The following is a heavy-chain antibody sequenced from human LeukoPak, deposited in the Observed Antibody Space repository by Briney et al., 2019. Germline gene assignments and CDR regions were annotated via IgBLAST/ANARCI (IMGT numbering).Heavy chain of an antibody. J-gene: IGHJ4*02. CDR2: ISSSSSYI. V-gene: IGHV3-21*01. CDR1: GFTFSSYS. D-gene: IGHD4-23*01. CDR3: ARDSPQPVGGSQNDY. Sequence: GGSLRLSCAASGFTFSSYSMNWVRRAPGKGLEWVSSISSSSSYIYCADSVKGRFTISRDNAKNSLYLQMNSLRAEDTAVYYCARDSPQPVGGSQNDYWGQGTLVTVSS.